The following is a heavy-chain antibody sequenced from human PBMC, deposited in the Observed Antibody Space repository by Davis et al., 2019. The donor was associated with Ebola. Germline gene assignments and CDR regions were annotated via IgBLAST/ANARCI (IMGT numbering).Heavy chain of an antibody. J-gene: IGHJ5*02. D-gene: IGHD3-10*01. Sequence: SETLSLTCAVYGGSFSGYYWSWIRQPPGKGLEWIGEINHSGSTNYNPSFKSRVTISVDTSKNQFSLKLSSVTAADTAVYYCASVPYYYGSGSPWGQGTLVTVSS. CDR1: GGSFSGYY. CDR2: INHSGST. CDR3: ASVPYYYGSGSP. V-gene: IGHV4-34*01.